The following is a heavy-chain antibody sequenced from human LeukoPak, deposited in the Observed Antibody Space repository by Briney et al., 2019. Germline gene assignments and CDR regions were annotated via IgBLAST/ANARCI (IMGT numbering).Heavy chain of an antibody. CDR1: GGSFSGYY. J-gene: IGHJ4*02. CDR3: ARGPYYYGSGSYEVVGFDY. V-gene: IGHV4-34*01. Sequence: SETLSLTCAVYGGSFSGYYWSWIRQPPGKGLEGIGEINHSGSTNYNPSLKSRVTISVDTSKNQFSLKLSSVTAADTAVYYCARGPYYYGSGSYEVVGFDYWGQGTLVTVSS. CDR2: INHSGST. D-gene: IGHD3-10*01.